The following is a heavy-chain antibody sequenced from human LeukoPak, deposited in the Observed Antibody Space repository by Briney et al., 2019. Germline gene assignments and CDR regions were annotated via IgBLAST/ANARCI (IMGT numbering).Heavy chain of an antibody. Sequence: SVKVSCKASGDTFSSYAISWVRQAPGQGLEWMGGIIPIFGTANYAQKFQGRVTITADESTRTAYMELSSLRSEDTAVYYCARSLYCSSTSCYNAFDIWGQGTMVTVSS. CDR2: IIPIFGTA. V-gene: IGHV1-69*13. J-gene: IGHJ3*02. CDR1: GDTFSSYA. D-gene: IGHD2-2*02. CDR3: ARSLYCSSTSCYNAFDI.